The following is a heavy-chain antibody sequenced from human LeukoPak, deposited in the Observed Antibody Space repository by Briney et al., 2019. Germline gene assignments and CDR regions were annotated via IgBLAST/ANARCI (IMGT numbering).Heavy chain of an antibody. D-gene: IGHD5-18*01. J-gene: IGHJ6*03. Sequence: PGGSLRLSCAASGFTFSSYWMHWVRQAPGKGLVWVSRINSDGSTTSSADSVKGRVTISRDNAKNTVYLQMNSLRAEDTAVYYCARHRGYSYGYGYYYYYYMDVWGKGTTVTVSS. V-gene: IGHV3-74*01. CDR1: GFTFSSYW. CDR2: INSDGSTT. CDR3: ARHRGYSYGYGYYYYYYMDV.